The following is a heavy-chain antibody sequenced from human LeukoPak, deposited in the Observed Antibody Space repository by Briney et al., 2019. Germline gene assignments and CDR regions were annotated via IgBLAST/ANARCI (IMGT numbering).Heavy chain of an antibody. D-gene: IGHD6-13*01. CDR1: GYTFTGYY. CDR3: AREGSSSWYGFDY. CDR2: INPNSGGT. V-gene: IGHV1-2*04. J-gene: IGHJ4*02. Sequence: ASVKVSCKASGYTFTGYYMHWVRQAPGQGLEWMGWINPNSGGTNYAQKFQGWVTMTRDTSISTAYMELSRLRSDDTAVYYCAREGSSSWYGFDYWGQGTLVTVSS.